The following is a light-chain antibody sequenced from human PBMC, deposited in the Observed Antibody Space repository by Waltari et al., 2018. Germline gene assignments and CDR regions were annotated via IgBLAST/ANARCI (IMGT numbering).Light chain of an antibody. CDR1: SSDVGNYNL. V-gene: IGLV2-23*01. CDR2: DDN. J-gene: IGLJ3*02. Sequence: QSALTQPASVSGSPGQSITISCTGTSSDVGNYNLVSWYQQHPGKAPKVMIYDDNRRPSGVSDRFSGSKSGNTASLTISGVQAEDEADYYCCSYAGSYTWVFGGGTKLTVL. CDR3: CSYAGSYTWV.